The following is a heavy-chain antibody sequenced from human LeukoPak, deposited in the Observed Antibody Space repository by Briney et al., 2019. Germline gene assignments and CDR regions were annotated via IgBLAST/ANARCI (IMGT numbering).Heavy chain of an antibody. CDR3: AKDRAYSSSWPTTFDY. V-gene: IGHV3-20*04. J-gene: IGHJ4*02. CDR1: GFTFDDYG. Sequence: GGSLRLSCAASGFTFDDYGMSWVRQAPGKGLEWVSGINWNGGSTGYADSVKGRFTISRDNAKNSLYLQMNSLRAEDTALYYCAKDRAYSSSWPTTFDYWGQGTLVTVSS. CDR2: INWNGGST. D-gene: IGHD6-13*01.